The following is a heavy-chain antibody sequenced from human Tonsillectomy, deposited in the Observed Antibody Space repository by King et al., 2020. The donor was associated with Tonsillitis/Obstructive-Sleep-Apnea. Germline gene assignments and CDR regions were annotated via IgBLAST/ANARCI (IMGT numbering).Heavy chain of an antibody. J-gene: IGHJ1*01. CDR1: GFTFSSYA. Sequence: VQLVESGGGLVQPGGSLRLSCAASGFTFSSYAMSWVRQAPGKGLEWVSTISGSGGSTYYADSVKARFTISRDNSKNTLYLQMNSLRAEDTAVYYCARPSGSYYGYFQHWAQGTLVTVSS. CDR2: ISGSGGST. V-gene: IGHV3-23*04. D-gene: IGHD1-26*01. CDR3: ARPSGSYYGYFQH.